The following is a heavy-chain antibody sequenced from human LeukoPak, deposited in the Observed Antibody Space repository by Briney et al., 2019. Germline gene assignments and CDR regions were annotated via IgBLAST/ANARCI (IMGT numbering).Heavy chain of an antibody. Sequence: GGSLRLSCAASGFTFSSYAMNWVRQAPGKGLEWVSGISGSGTNTYYADSVKGRFTISRDNSKNTLYLQMNSLRAEDTAVYYCAKDDATYYYDSSGYYNRRYFDYWGQGTLVTVSS. D-gene: IGHD3-22*01. CDR2: ISGSGTNT. CDR3: AKDDATYYYDSSGYYNRRYFDY. J-gene: IGHJ4*02. V-gene: IGHV3-23*01. CDR1: GFTFSSYA.